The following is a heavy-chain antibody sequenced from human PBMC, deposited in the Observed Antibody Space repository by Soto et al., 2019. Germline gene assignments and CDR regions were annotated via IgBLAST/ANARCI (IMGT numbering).Heavy chain of an antibody. Sequence: PGESLKIACHGSGYSFANYWISLVRQMPGKGLEWMGRFNPSDSYTDYNPSSQGHVTISADKSISTAYMQWSSLKASDTAMYFCARHPYIGGLDVWGQGTVVTVSS. CDR1: GYSFANYW. D-gene: IGHD2-15*01. CDR3: ARHPYIGGLDV. V-gene: IGHV5-10-1*01. CDR2: FNPSDSYT. J-gene: IGHJ6*02.